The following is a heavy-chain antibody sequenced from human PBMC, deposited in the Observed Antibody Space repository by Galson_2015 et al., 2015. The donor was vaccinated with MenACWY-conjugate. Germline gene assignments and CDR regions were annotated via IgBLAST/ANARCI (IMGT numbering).Heavy chain of an antibody. Sequence: SLRLSCAASGFTISNYAMSWVRQAPGKGLEWVSTISGGGGNTFYADSVKGRFTISRDNSKNPLYLQVNSLRAEDTAVYYCAKSPPITVISWFDPWGQGTLVTVSS. D-gene: IGHD1-20*01. J-gene: IGHJ5*02. CDR2: ISGGGGNT. CDR3: AKSPPITVISWFDP. CDR1: GFTISNYA. V-gene: IGHV3-23*01.